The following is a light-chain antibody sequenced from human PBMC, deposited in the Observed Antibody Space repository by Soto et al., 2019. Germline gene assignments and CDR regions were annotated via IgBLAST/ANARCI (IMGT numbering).Light chain of an antibody. J-gene: IGKJ5*01. CDR1: QDIRFY. CDR3: QHYNSLPIT. Sequence: DIQMTPSPSSLSASLVDRVTITCQASQDIRFYLNWYQHKTGQAPKLLIYDASQLETGVPSKFSGSGSGTDFTFTINNVQAEDIGTYYCQHYNSLPITFGQGTRREIK. V-gene: IGKV1-33*01. CDR2: DAS.